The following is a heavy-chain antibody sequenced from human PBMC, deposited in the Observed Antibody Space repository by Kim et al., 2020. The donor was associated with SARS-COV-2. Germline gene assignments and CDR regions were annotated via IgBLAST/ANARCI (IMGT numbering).Heavy chain of an antibody. CDR3: ARARFYRRGPYWFDP. Sequence: ASVKVSCKASGYTFTSYDINWVRQATGQGLEWMGWMNPNSGNTGYAQKFQGRVTMTRNTSISTAYMELSSLRSEDTAVYYCARARFYRRGPYWFDPWGQGTLVTVSS. D-gene: IGHD3-10*01. CDR2: MNPNSGNT. CDR1: GYTFTSYD. V-gene: IGHV1-8*01. J-gene: IGHJ5*02.